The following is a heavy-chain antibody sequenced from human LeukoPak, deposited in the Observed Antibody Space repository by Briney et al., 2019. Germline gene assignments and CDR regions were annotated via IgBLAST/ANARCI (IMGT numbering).Heavy chain of an antibody. CDR1: GFTVSSNY. Sequence: PGGSLRLSCAASGFTVSSNYMSWVRQAPGKGLEWVSVIYSGGSTYYADSVKGRFTISRDNSKNTLYLQMNSLRAEDTAVYYCAREADYVWGSYRPYYLDYWGQGTLVTVSS. CDR3: AREADYVWGSYRPYYLDY. J-gene: IGHJ4*02. CDR2: IYSGGST. V-gene: IGHV3-66*01. D-gene: IGHD3-16*02.